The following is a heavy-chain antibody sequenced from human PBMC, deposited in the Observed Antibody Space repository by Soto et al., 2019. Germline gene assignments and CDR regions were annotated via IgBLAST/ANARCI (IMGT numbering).Heavy chain of an antibody. Sequence: GGSLRLSCAASGFTFSSYWMSWVRQAPGKGLEWVANIKQDGSEKYYVDSVKGRFTISRDNAKNSLYLQMNSLRAEDTAVYYCARGGDYGSGSFDYWGQGTLVTVSS. V-gene: IGHV3-7*01. CDR3: ARGGDYGSGSFDY. CDR2: IKQDGSEK. CDR1: GFTFSSYW. J-gene: IGHJ4*02. D-gene: IGHD3-10*01.